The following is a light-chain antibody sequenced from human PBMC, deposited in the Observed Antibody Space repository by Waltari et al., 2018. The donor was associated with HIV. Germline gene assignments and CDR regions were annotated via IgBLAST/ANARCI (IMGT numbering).Light chain of an antibody. J-gene: IGLJ1*01. CDR1: TKNVGNYT. CDR3: STWDYSLAAYL. Sequence: QSALAQEDSVSGTVGPTVTLSCTGHTKNVGNYTWGWFRQISHGTPKSVLFGDVLPSGIPDSFSASKSGTTASLTISGLQPEDEADYYCSTWDYSLAAYLFGTGTKVTVL. CDR2: GDV. V-gene: IGLV1-44*01.